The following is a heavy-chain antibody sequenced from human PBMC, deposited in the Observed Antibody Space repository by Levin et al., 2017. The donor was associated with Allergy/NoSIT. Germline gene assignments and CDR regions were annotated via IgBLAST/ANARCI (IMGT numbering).Heavy chain of an antibody. CDR2: IKEDGSEK. Sequence: GESLKISCAASGFTFNKYWMSWVRQAPGKGLEWVANIKEDGSEKSYADSVKGRFTISRDNANNSLHLQMTYVGAEDTAVYYCASGHQWAFDIWGQGTLVTVSS. CDR1: GFTFNKYW. CDR3: ASGHQWAFDI. J-gene: IGHJ3*02. V-gene: IGHV3-7*01. D-gene: IGHD1-26*01.